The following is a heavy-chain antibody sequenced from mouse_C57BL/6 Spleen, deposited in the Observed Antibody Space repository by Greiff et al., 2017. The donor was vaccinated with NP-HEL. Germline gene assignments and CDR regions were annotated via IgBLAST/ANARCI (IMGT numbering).Heavy chain of an antibody. Sequence: QVQLKESGPELVKPGASVKISCKASGYAFSSSWMNWVKQRPGKGLEWIGRIYPGDGATNYNGKFKGKATLTADKSSSTAYMQLSSLTSEDSAVYFCARGTVVATGRYFDYWGQGTTLTVSS. J-gene: IGHJ2*01. CDR2: IYPGDGAT. CDR1: GYAFSSSW. D-gene: IGHD1-1*01. V-gene: IGHV1-82*01. CDR3: ARGTVVATGRYFDY.